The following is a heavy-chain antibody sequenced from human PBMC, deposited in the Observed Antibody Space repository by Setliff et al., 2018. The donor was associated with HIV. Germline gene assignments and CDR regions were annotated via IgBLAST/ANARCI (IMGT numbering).Heavy chain of an antibody. V-gene: IGHV1-2*02. CDR1: GYSFTAYY. CDR3: AGGLVSQKVPFDP. D-gene: IGHD1-1*01. CDR2: IQTNSGGT. J-gene: IGHJ5*02. Sequence: ASVKVSCKASGYSFTAYYIHFVRQAPGQGLEWMGWIQTNSGGTKSAQKFQGRVTMTRDTSITTAYMELSSLGSEDTAVYYCAGGLVSQKVPFDPWGQGTLVTVSS.